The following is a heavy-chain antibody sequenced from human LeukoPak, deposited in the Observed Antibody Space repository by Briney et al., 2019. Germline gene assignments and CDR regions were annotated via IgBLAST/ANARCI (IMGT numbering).Heavy chain of an antibody. Sequence: GGSLRLSCAASGFTFSHYAMTWVRQGPGQGLEWVSTVSESGDSIYYADSVKGRFIISRDNSKNTMYLQMNSLRAEDTAIYYCAKYGPQDSGSSHFDYWGQGALVTVSS. CDR2: VSESGDSI. CDR3: AKYGPQDSGSSHFDY. CDR1: GFTFSHYA. V-gene: IGHV3-23*01. D-gene: IGHD1-26*01. J-gene: IGHJ4*02.